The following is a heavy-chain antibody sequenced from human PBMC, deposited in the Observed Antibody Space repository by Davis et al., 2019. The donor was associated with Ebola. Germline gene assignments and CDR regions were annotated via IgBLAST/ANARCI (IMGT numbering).Heavy chain of an antibody. J-gene: IGHJ6*04. Sequence: GGSLRLSCAASGISFSNYGMFWVRQAPGKVMEWVAVISYDGSNKYYADSVKGRFTISRDNSKNTLYLQMNSLRAEDTAVYYCAKSGLSFGVVKYHYGMDVWGKGTTVTVSS. CDR1: GISFSNYG. CDR2: ISYDGSNK. D-gene: IGHD3-3*01. V-gene: IGHV3-30*18. CDR3: AKSGLSFGVVKYHYGMDV.